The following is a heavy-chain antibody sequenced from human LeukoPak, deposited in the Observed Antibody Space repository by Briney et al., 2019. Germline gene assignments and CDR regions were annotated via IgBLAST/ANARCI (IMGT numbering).Heavy chain of an antibody. V-gene: IGHV1-18*01. D-gene: IGHD3-10*01. Sequence: ASVKVSCKASGYTFSSYGISWVRQAPGQGLEWMGWISDYKGNTKYAQKIQGRVTMTTDTSTSTAYMELRSLRSDDTAVYYCARDISLISMVRGVIRFDYWGQGTLVTVSS. J-gene: IGHJ4*02. CDR2: ISDYKGNT. CDR1: GYTFSSYG. CDR3: ARDISLISMVRGVIRFDY.